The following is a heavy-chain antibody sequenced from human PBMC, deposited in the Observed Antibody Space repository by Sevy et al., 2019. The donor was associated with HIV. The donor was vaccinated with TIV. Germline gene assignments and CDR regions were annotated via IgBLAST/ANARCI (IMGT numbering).Heavy chain of an antibody. D-gene: IGHD1-1*01. J-gene: IGHJ6*02. CDR3: ARGARGTLPSYYYYPMDV. CDR2: IYPGDSDT. V-gene: IGHV5-51*01. CDR1: GYRFTDYW. Sequence: GESLKISCKGSGYRFTDYWIVWVRQMPGKGLVWMGIIYPGDSDTTYSPSFQGQVTISVDKSISTAYLQWRSLKASDTAIFYCARGARGTLPSYYYYPMDVWGQGTTVTVSS.